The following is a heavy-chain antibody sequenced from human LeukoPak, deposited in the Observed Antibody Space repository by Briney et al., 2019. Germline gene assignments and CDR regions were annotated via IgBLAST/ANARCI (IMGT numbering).Heavy chain of an antibody. Sequence: GGSLRLSCAASGFTFDDYGMSCVRQGPGKGREWVSGINWNGGSTGYADSVKGRFTISRDNAKNSLYLQMNSLRAEDTAVYYCAKGQDYYDSSGHYEADVFDIWGQGTMVTVSS. J-gene: IGHJ3*02. V-gene: IGHV3-20*04. CDR3: AKGQDYYDSSGHYEADVFDI. CDR2: INWNGGST. D-gene: IGHD3-22*01. CDR1: GFTFDDYG.